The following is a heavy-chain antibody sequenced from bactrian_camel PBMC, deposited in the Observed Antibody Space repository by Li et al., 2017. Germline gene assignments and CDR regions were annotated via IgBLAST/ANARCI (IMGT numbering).Heavy chain of an antibody. CDR2: MSPGGSTT. CDR1: GYIGSYC. Sequence: QAQLVESGGGLVQPGGSLTLSCAASGYIGSYCMGWYRQAPGKEREGVARMSPGGSTTYYADSVKGRFTISRDNAKQMAYLQMNSLKPEDTGVYYCATGDWDGGSCDAAFISEQGTQVTVS. V-gene: IGHV3S54*01. J-gene: IGHJ4*01. D-gene: IGHD6*01.